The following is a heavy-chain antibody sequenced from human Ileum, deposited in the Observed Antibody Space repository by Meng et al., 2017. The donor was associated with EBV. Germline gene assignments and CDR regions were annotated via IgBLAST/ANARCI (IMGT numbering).Heavy chain of an antibody. D-gene: IGHD1-7*01. Sequence: RQEWRPGPVKPSGTLSPTSPVSGDSISSDIWWSWVRQPPGKGLEWIGEVYHRGDTNYNPSLKSRVDISVDKSKNQFYLSLFSVTAADTAVYYCGRDQGRELINHWGQGTLVTVSS. J-gene: IGHJ4*02. V-gene: IGHV4-4*02. CDR1: GDSISSDIW. CDR3: GRDQGRELINH. CDR2: VYHRGDT.